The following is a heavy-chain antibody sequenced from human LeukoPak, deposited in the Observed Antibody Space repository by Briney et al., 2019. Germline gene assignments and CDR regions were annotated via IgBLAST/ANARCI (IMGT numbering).Heavy chain of an antibody. D-gene: IGHD6-13*01. CDR1: GGSISSYY. J-gene: IGHJ4*02. CDR2: IYYSGSI. Sequence: PSETLSLTCTVSGGSISSYYWSWIRQPPVKGLEWIGYIYYSGSINYNPSLKSRVTISVDTSKNQFSLKLSSVTAADTAVYFCARQIAGYSSSWYLDYWGQGTLVTVSS. CDR3: ARQIAGYSSSWYLDY. V-gene: IGHV4-59*08.